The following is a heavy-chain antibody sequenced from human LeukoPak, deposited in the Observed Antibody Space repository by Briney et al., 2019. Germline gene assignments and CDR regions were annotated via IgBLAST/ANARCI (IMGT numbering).Heavy chain of an antibody. CDR1: GFTFSSYG. CDR2: ISYDGSNK. J-gene: IGHJ6*03. D-gene: IGHD4-23*01. CDR3: ARVGGPSHYGGETYYMDV. V-gene: IGHV3-30*03. Sequence: QTGGSLRLSCAASGFTFSSYGMHWVRQAPGKGLEWVAVISYDGSNKYYADSVKGRFTISRDNSKNTLYLQMNSPRTEDTALYHCARVGGPSHYGGETYYMDVWGKGTTVTISS.